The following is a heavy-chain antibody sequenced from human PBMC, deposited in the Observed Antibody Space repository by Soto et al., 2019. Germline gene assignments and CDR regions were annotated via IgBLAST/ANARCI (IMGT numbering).Heavy chain of an antibody. Sequence: EVQLVESGGGLVQPGGSLRLSCAASGFTVSSNYMSWVRQAPGKGLEWVSVIYSGGSTYYADSVKGRFTISRDNSKNTRYLQMNSLRAEDTAVYYCATYTVEGFYSYYYGMAVWGQGTTVTVSS. CDR3: ATYTVEGFYSYYYGMAV. V-gene: IGHV3-66*01. J-gene: IGHJ6*02. CDR1: GFTVSSNY. CDR2: IYSGGST. D-gene: IGHD3-3*01.